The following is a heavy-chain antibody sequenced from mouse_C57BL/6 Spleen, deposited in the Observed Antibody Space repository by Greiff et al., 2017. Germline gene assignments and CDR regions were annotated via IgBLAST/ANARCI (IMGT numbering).Heavy chain of an antibody. CDR3: AREANYYGSSPEYVDY. CDR1: GSSITRGYS. J-gene: IGHJ2*01. D-gene: IGHD1-1*01. CDR2: ISNDGSN. V-gene: IGHV3-6*01. Sequence: EVQLQQSGPGLVKPSQSLSLTCSVTGSSITRGYSWTWLRQFPGNHLEWLAYISNDGSNNYNPSLKNRIAITRDTSKNHFFLKLNSVTTEDTATHNCAREANYYGSSPEYVDYWGQGTTLTVSS.